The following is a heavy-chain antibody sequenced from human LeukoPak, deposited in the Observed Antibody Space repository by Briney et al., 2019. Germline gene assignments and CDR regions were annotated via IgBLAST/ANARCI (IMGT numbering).Heavy chain of an antibody. Sequence: PGGSLRLSCAASGFTFSSYAMHWVRQAPGKGLEWVAVISYDGSNKYYADSVKGRFTISRDNSKNTLYLQMNSLRAEDTAVYYCARELYTVTTEPFDYWGQGTLVTVSS. CDR1: GFTFSSYA. J-gene: IGHJ4*02. CDR2: ISYDGSNK. CDR3: ARELYTVTTEPFDY. V-gene: IGHV3-30-3*01. D-gene: IGHD4-17*01.